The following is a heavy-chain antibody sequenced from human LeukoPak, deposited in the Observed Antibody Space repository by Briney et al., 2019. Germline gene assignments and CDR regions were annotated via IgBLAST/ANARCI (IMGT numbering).Heavy chain of an antibody. CDR3: ARRRGYSGYDLDY. Sequence: GGSLRLSCAPSGLSFSSYTIHWVRQAPGKGLEWVSSISSTSGYIHYADSVKGRFTISKDNSKNTLYLQMNSLRAEDTAVYYCARRRGYSGYDLDYWGQGTLVTVSS. CDR1: GLSFSSYT. V-gene: IGHV3-21*01. J-gene: IGHJ4*02. CDR2: ISSTSGYI. D-gene: IGHD5-12*01.